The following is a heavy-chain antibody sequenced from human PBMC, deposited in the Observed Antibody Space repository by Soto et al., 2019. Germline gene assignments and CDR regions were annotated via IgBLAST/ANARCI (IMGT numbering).Heavy chain of an antibody. V-gene: IGHV1-8*01. D-gene: IGHD3-3*01. CDR1: GYTFTSYD. Sequence: GASVKVSCKASGYTFTSYDINWVRQATGQGLEWMGWMNPNSGNTGYAQKFQGRVTMTRNTSISTAYMELSSLRSEDTAVYYCARVVGLTIFGVVSLDPFDPWGQGTLVTVSS. CDR2: MNPNSGNT. J-gene: IGHJ5*02. CDR3: ARVVGLTIFGVVSLDPFDP.